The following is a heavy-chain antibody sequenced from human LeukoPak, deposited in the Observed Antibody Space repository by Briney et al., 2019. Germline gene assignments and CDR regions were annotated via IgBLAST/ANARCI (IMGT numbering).Heavy chain of an antibody. CDR2: IYYSGST. J-gene: IGHJ6*03. Sequence: PSETLSLTCAVYGGSFSGYYWSWIRQPPGKGLEWIGYIYYSGSTNYNPSLKSRVTISVDTSKNQFSLKLSSVTAADTAVYYCARSVTTRYYYYMDVWGKGTTVTVSS. D-gene: IGHD4-11*01. CDR3: ARSVTTRYYYYMDV. V-gene: IGHV4-59*01. CDR1: GGSFSGYY.